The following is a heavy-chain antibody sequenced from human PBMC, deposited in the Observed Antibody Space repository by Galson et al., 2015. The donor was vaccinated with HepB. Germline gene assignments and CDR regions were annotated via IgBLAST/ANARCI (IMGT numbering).Heavy chain of an antibody. CDR2: IMPTLGIP. Sequence: SVKVSCKASGGTFSIFGISWVRQAPGQGLEWMGRIMPTLGIPDYAQKFQGRVTITADESTSTVYMELSSLIFEDTAVYYCVRVERGDGYKALDYWGQGTLVIVSS. J-gene: IGHJ4*02. D-gene: IGHD5-24*01. CDR1: GGTFSIFG. V-gene: IGHV1-69*10. CDR3: VRVERGDGYKALDY.